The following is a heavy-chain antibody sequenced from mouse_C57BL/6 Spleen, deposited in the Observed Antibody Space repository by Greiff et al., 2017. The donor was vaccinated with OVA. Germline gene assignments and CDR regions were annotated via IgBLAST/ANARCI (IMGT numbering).Heavy chain of an antibody. Sequence: QVQLKQSGAELVRPGTSVKVSCKASGYAFTNYLLEWVKQRPGQGLEWIGVINPGSGGTNYNEKFKGKATLTAAKSSSTAYMQLSSLTSEDSAVYFCARAAYYSNYGAMDYWGQGTSVTVSS. CDR3: ARAAYYSNYGAMDY. V-gene: IGHV1-54*01. D-gene: IGHD2-5*01. CDR1: GYAFTNYL. J-gene: IGHJ4*01. CDR2: INPGSGGT.